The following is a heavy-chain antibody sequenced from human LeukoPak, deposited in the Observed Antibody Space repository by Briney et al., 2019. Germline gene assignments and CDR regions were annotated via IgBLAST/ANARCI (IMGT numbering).Heavy chain of an antibody. CDR1: GGSFSGYY. CDR2: VYHTGST. V-gene: IGHV4-34*01. D-gene: IGHD6-13*01. J-gene: IGHJ6*03. Sequence: SETLSLTCAVYGGSFSGYYWNWIRQPPGKGLEWIGEVYHTGSTNYNPSLKSRVTISVDTSKNQFSLKLSSVTAADTAVYYCARAPSSWYPHYYYYYMDVWGKGTTVTVSS. CDR3: ARAPSSWYPHYYYYYMDV.